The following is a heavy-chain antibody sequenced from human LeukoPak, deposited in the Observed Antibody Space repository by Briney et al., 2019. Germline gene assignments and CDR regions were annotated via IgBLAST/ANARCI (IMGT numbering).Heavy chain of an antibody. J-gene: IGHJ4*02. CDR1: GFTFSSYA. CDR2: ISGSGGST. D-gene: IGHD2-21*01. V-gene: IGHV3-23*01. CDR3: AKGDTIQYFDY. Sequence: GGSLRLSCAASGFTFSSYAMSWVRQAPGNGLEWVSAISGSGGSTYYADSVKGRFTIYRDNSKNTLYLQMNSLRAEDTAVYYCAKGDTIQYFDYWGQGTLVTVSS.